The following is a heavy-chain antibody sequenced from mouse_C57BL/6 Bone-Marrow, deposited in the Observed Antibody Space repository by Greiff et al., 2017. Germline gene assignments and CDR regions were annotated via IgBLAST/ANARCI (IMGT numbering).Heavy chain of an antibody. CDR2: IYPRSGNT. CDR3: ARRGYYYGSSPWLAY. V-gene: IGHV1-81*01. CDR1: GYTFTSYG. J-gene: IGHJ3*01. D-gene: IGHD1-1*01. Sequence: QVQLQQSGAELARPGASVKLSCKASGYTFTSYGISWVKQRTGQGLEWIGEIYPRSGNTYYNEKFKGKATLTADKSSSTAYMELRSLTSEDSAVYFCARRGYYYGSSPWLAYWGQGTLVTVSA.